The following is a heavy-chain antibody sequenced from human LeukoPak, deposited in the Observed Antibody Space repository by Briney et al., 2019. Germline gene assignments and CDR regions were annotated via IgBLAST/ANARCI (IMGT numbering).Heavy chain of an antibody. V-gene: IGHV4-34*01. D-gene: IGHD3-10*01. J-gene: IGHJ6*03. CDR3: ARGPRITMVRGVIILYMDV. CDR2: LNHSGST. Sequence: NPAETLSLTRAVYGRSFSGYYWSWIRQPPGKGLEWIGELNHSGSTNYNPSLKSRVTISVDTSKNQFSLKLSSVTAADTAVYYCARGPRITMVRGVIILYMDVWGKGTTVTVSS. CDR1: GRSFSGYY.